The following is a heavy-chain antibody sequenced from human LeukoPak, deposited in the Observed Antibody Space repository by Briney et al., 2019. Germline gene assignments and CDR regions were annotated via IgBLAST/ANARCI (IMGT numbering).Heavy chain of an antibody. D-gene: IGHD5-18*01. CDR3: ARKRGYSYGFVDY. Sequence: SETLSLTCSVSGGXISSTSQYWGWIRPPPGKGLWWVGSIYYSGSTYYKPSLKSRVTISVDTSKNQFSLKLSSVTAADTAVYYCARKRGYSYGFVDYWGQGTLVTVSS. V-gene: IGHV4-39*01. CDR1: GGXISSTSQY. J-gene: IGHJ4*02. CDR2: IYYSGST.